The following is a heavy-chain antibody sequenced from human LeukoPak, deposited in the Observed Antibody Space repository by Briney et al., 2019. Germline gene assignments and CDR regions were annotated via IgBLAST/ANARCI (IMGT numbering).Heavy chain of an antibody. CDR3: AKAPSGSYYSSSFVY. J-gene: IGHJ4*02. D-gene: IGHD1-26*01. Sequence: GGSLRLSCAASGFTFSSYAMSWVRQAPGKGLEWVSAISGSGGSTYYADPVKGRFTISRDNSKNTLYLQMNSLRAEDTAVYYCAKAPSGSYYSSSFVYWGQGTLVTVSS. CDR2: ISGSGGST. V-gene: IGHV3-23*01. CDR1: GFTFSSYA.